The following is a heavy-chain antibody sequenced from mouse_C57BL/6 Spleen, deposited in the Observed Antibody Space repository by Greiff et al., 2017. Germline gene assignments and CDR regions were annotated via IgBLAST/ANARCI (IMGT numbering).Heavy chain of an antibody. Sequence: QVTLKVSGPGILQPSQTLSLTCSFSGFSLSTFGMGVGWIRQPSGKGLEWLAHIWWGADNYSNPTLKSRLTITRGNSKNQVVLKIANVEPADTATYYCARIGEYDRVDYWGQGTTLTVSS. CDR2: IWWGADN. CDR3: ARIGEYDRVDY. V-gene: IGHV8-8*01. D-gene: IGHD2-14*01. J-gene: IGHJ2*01. CDR1: GFSLSTFGMG.